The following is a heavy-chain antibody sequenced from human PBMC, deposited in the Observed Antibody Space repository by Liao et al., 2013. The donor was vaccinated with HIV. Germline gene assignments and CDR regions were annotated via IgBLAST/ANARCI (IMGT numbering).Heavy chain of an antibody. Sequence: QVRLQESGPGLVKPSETLSLTCSVSGGSLSDHYWIWIRQPPGKRLEWIGYIFYSGTTNYNPSLQSRLAFSVDTSKNQFSLRLTSVTPADTAIYYCARGGTTVTTSGFFDFWGQGTLVTVSS. J-gene: IGHJ4*02. CDR1: GGSLSDHY. CDR3: ARGGTTVTTSGFFDF. D-gene: IGHD4-17*01. V-gene: IGHV4-59*11. CDR2: IFYSGTT.